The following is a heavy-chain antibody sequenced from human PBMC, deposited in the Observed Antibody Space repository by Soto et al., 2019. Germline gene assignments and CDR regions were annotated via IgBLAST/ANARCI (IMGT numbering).Heavy chain of an antibody. J-gene: IGHJ4*02. CDR3: ARGGWSSSWYWDY. D-gene: IGHD6-13*01. CDR2: ISSGSSSI. CDR1: GFTFSRYS. Sequence: EVQLVESGGGLVKPGGSLRLSCAASGFTFSRYSINWVRQAPGKGLEWVSSISSGSSSIYYADSVKGRFTISRDNAKNSLFLQMNSLRAEDTAVYYCARGGWSSSWYWDYWGQGTLVTVSS. V-gene: IGHV3-21*01.